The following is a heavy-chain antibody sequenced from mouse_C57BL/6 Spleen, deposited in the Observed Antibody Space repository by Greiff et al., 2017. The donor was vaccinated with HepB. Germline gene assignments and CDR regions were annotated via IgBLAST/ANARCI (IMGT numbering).Heavy chain of an antibody. CDR3: AREGYYGSSYAMDY. Sequence: EVKLQESGPGMVKPSQSLSLTCTVTGYSITSGYDWHWIRHFPGNKLEWMGYISYSGSTNYNPSLKSRISITHDTSKNHFFLKLNSVTTEDTATYYCAREGYYGSSYAMDYWGQGTSVTVSS. CDR1: GYSITSGYD. D-gene: IGHD1-1*01. V-gene: IGHV3-1*01. CDR2: ISYSGST. J-gene: IGHJ4*01.